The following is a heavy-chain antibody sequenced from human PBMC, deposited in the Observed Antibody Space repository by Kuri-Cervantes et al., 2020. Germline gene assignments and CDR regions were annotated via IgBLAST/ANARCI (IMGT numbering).Heavy chain of an antibody. CDR3: ARAGDYSYYYYYMDV. Sequence: ASVKVSCKASGYTFTSYGINWVRQATGQGLEWMGWMNPKSGNTGYAQKFQGRVTMTRDTSKSTAYMELSSLRSEDTAVYYCARAGDYSYYYYYMDVWGKGTTVTVSS. CDR1: GYTFTSYG. J-gene: IGHJ6*03. CDR2: MNPKSGNT. D-gene: IGHD4-17*01. V-gene: IGHV1-8*02.